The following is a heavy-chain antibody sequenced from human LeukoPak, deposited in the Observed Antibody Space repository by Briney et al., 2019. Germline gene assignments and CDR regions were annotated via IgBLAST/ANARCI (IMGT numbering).Heavy chain of an antibody. V-gene: IGHV3-21*01. CDR3: ARDRARGWYID. D-gene: IGHD6-19*01. Sequence: GGSLRLSCAASGFTFSSYSMNWVRQAPGKGLEWVSSISSSSSYIYYADSVKGRFTISRDNAKNSLYLQMNSLRAEDTAVYYCARDRARGWYIDWGQGTLVTVSS. J-gene: IGHJ4*02. CDR2: ISSSSSYI. CDR1: GFTFSSYS.